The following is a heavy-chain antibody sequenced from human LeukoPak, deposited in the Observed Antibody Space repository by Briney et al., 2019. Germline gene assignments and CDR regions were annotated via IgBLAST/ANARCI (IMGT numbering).Heavy chain of an antibody. Sequence: GGSLTLSCPASGFTFSSYGRHGVGQAPGKGLEGVAVISYDGSNKYYADSVKGRFTIYRDNSKNTLYLQMNSLRAEDTAVYYCAKDRQYGMDVWGQGTTVTVSS. CDR3: AKDRQYGMDV. J-gene: IGHJ6*02. CDR1: GFTFSSYG. CDR2: ISYDGSNK. V-gene: IGHV3-30*18.